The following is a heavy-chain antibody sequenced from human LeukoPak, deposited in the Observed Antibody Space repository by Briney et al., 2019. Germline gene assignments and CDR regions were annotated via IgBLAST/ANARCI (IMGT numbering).Heavy chain of an antibody. J-gene: IGHJ6*02. V-gene: IGHV3-23*01. CDR3: AKAPQGYGDYVWYGMDV. CDR1: GFTFTSYA. D-gene: IGHD4-17*01. Sequence: GGSLRLSCAASGFTFTSYAMSWVRQAPGKGLEWVSVLTGDGNTYYADSVKGRFTNSRDDSKNTLFLQMNSLRAEDTAVYYCAKAPQGYGDYVWYGMDVWGQGTTVTVSS. CDR2: LTGDGNT.